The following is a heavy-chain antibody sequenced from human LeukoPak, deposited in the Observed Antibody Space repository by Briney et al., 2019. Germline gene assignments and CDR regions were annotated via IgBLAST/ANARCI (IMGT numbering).Heavy chain of an antibody. J-gene: IGHJ6*04. CDR2: INHSGST. Sequence: SETLSLTCAVYGGSFSGYYWSWIRQPPGKGLEWIVEINHSGSTNYNPSLKSRVTISVDTSKNQFSLKLSSVTAADTAVYYCARAPTLLRYFDWLSDVWGKGTTVTVSS. V-gene: IGHV4-34*01. CDR1: GGSFSGYY. CDR3: ARAPTLLRYFDWLSDV. D-gene: IGHD3-9*01.